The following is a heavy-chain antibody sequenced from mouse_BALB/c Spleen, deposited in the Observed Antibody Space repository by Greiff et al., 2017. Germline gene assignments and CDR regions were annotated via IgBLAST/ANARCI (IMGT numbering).Heavy chain of an antibody. D-gene: IGHD2-14*01. Sequence: VQLKESGAELVKPGASVKLSCTASGFNIKDTYMHWVKQRPEQGLEWIGRIDPANGNTKYDPKFQGKATITADTSSNTAYLQLSSLTSEDTAVYYCASYYRYDFDYWGQGTTLTVSS. CDR2: IDPANGNT. CDR1: GFNIKDTY. J-gene: IGHJ2*01. CDR3: ASYYRYDFDY. V-gene: IGHV14-3*02.